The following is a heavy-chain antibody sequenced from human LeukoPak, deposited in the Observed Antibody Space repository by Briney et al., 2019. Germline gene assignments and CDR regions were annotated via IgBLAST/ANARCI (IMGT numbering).Heavy chain of an antibody. CDR3: AKDGNYFDSSGYLIPFVY. J-gene: IGHJ4*02. Sequence: PGRSLRLSCAASGFTFSRFAMSWVRQAPGKDLEWVSSISGSDGTTYYAESVEGRFTISRDNSKNILYLQMNSLRADDTAVYYCAKDGNYFDSSGYLIPFVYWSQGTLVTVSS. CDR1: GFTFSRFA. CDR2: ISGSDGTT. D-gene: IGHD3-22*01. V-gene: IGHV3-23*01.